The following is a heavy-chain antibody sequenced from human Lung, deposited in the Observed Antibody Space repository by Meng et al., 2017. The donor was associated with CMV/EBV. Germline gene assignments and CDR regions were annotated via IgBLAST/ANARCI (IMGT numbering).Heavy chain of an antibody. CDR3: ARVSGIAVAGTLGFGYYYYGMDV. CDR2: IKQDGSEK. Sequence: GGSLRLXCAASGFTFSSYWMSWVRQAPGKGLEWVANIKQDGSEKYYVDSVKGRFTISRDNAKNSLYLQMNSLRAEDTAVYYCARVSGIAVAGTLGFGYYYYGMDVXGQGXTVTVSS. CDR1: GFTFSSYW. J-gene: IGHJ6*02. D-gene: IGHD6-19*01. V-gene: IGHV3-7*01.